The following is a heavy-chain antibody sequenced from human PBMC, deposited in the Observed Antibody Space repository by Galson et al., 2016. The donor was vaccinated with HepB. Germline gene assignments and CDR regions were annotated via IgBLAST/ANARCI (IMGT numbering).Heavy chain of an antibody. CDR2: IKVYNDDT. V-gene: IGHV1-18*01. Sequence: SVKVSCKASGYTFSSNGISWVRQAPGQGLEWMGWIKVYNDDTAYAQKFQGRVTMTTDTSTTTAYMELRSLKSNDTAVYYWARSGYCSGAACYSEGLDVWGQGTTVTVSS. CDR1: GYTFSSNG. CDR3: ARSGYCSGAACYSEGLDV. J-gene: IGHJ6*02. D-gene: IGHD2-15*01.